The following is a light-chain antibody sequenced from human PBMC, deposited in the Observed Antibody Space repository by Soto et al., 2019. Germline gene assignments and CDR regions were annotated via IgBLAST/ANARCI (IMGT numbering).Light chain of an antibody. V-gene: IGKV3-15*01. J-gene: IGKJ4*01. CDR3: QQYNNWPLT. CDR1: QSVSSL. CDR2: GAS. Sequence: EIVLTQSPATLSLSPCERATLSVRASQSVSSLLAWYQQKPGQAPRLLIYGASTRATGIPDRFSASGSGTEFALTISSLQSGDFAVYYCQQYNNWPLTFGGGTKVDTK.